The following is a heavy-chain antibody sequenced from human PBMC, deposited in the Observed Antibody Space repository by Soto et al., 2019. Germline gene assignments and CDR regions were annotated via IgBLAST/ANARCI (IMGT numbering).Heavy chain of an antibody. CDR1: GYTFTSYD. Sequence: GASVKVSCKASGYTFTSYDINWVRQATGQGLEWMGWMNPYNGNTDYAQKLQGRVTMTTDTSTSTAYMELRSLRSDDTAVYYCARVIDFWSGYNNWFDPWGQGTLVTVSS. CDR3: ARVIDFWSGYNNWFDP. CDR2: MNPYNGNT. V-gene: IGHV1-18*01. J-gene: IGHJ5*02. D-gene: IGHD3-3*01.